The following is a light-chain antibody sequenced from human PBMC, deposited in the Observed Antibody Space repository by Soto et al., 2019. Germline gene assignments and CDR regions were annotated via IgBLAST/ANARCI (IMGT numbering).Light chain of an antibody. CDR1: QSVSSSS. V-gene: IGKV3-20*01. J-gene: IGKJ2*01. Sequence: EIVLTQSPGILSLSPGERATLSCRASQSVSSSSLAWYQQKPGQAPRLLIYGASNRATGIPDRFSASGSKTNFTLSISRLEPEDFAVYYCQQYGSSPPYTFGQGTKLEIK. CDR3: QQYGSSPPYT. CDR2: GAS.